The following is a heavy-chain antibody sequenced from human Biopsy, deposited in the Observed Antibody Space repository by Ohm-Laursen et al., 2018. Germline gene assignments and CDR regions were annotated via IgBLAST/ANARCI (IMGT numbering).Heavy chain of an antibody. J-gene: IGHJ3*02. Sequence: SLRLSCAASGFSFDNYVMHWVRQAPGKGLEWVSGISWNSGSIGYADSVKGRFTISRDNAKNTLYLQMNSLGVEGSAVYYCARDIYYITNWRAFDMWGQGTMVTVAS. CDR2: ISWNSGSI. V-gene: IGHV3-9*01. CDR1: GFSFDNYV. CDR3: ARDIYYITNWRAFDM. D-gene: IGHD1-1*01.